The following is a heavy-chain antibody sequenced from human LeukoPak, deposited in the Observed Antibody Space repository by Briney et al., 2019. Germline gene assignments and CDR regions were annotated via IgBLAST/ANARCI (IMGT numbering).Heavy chain of an antibody. CDR1: GGSISSYY. CDR2: TYYSGST. V-gene: IGHV4-59*01. CDR3: ARVGGGSSGYDY. D-gene: IGHD3-22*01. Sequence: SGTLSLTCTVSGGSISSYYWSWIRQPPGKGLEWIGYTYYSGSTNYNPSLKSRVTISVDTSKNQCSLKLSSVTAADTAVYYCARVGGGSSGYDYWGQGTLVTVSS. J-gene: IGHJ4*02.